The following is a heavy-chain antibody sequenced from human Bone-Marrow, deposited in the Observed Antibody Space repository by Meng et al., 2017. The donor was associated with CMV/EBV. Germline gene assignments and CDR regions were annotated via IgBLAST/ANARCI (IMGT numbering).Heavy chain of an antibody. CDR1: GFTLSSYA. D-gene: IGHD6-19*01. CDR2: ISYDGSNK. J-gene: IGHJ4*02. CDR3: AKDPSSGWYPGVDY. V-gene: IGHV3-30-3*01. Sequence: GGSLRLSCAASGFTLSSYAIHWVRQAPGKGLEWVAVISYDGSNKYYADSVKGRFTISRDNSKNTLYLQMNSLRAEDTAVYYCAKDPSSGWYPGVDYWGQGTLVTVS.